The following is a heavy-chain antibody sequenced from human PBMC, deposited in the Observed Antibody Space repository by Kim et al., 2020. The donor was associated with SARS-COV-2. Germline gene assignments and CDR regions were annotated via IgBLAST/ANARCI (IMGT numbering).Heavy chain of an antibody. CDR2: INHSGST. D-gene: IGHD4-17*01. Sequence: SETLSLTCAVYGGSFSGYYWSWIRQPPGKGLEWIGEINHSGSTNYNPSLKSRVTISVDTSKNQFSLKLSSVTAADTAVYYCARAVRRPRHPPGYWGQGTL. V-gene: IGHV4-34*01. J-gene: IGHJ4*02. CDR1: GGSFSGYY. CDR3: ARAVRRPRHPPGY.